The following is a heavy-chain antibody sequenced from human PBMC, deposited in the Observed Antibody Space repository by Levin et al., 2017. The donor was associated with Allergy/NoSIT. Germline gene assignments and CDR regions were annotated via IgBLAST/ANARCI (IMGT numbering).Heavy chain of an antibody. V-gene: IGHV3-7*03. J-gene: IGHJ3*02. Sequence: GGSLRLSCAASGFTFSSYWMSWVRQAPGKGLEWVANIKQDGSEKYYVDSVKGRFTISRDNAKNSLYLQMNSLRAEDTAVYYCARDGASSTSCYGNCDDAFDIWGQGTMVTVSS. D-gene: IGHD2-2*01. CDR2: IKQDGSEK. CDR3: ARDGASSTSCYGNCDDAFDI. CDR1: GFTFSSYW.